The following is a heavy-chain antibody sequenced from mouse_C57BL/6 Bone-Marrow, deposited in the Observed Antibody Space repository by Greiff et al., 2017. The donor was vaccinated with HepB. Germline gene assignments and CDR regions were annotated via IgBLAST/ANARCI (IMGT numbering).Heavy chain of an antibody. CDR2: FYPGSGSI. V-gene: IGHV1-62-2*01. D-gene: IGHD1-1*01. CDR1: GYTFTEYT. CDR3: ARHEGLPSITTGNYAMDY. J-gene: IGHJ4*01. Sequence: QVQLKESGAELVKPGASVKLSCKASGYTFTEYTIHWVKQRSGQGLEWIGWFYPGSGSIKYNEKFKDKATLTADKSSSTVYMELSRLTSEDSAVYFCARHEGLPSITTGNYAMDYWGQGTSVTVSS.